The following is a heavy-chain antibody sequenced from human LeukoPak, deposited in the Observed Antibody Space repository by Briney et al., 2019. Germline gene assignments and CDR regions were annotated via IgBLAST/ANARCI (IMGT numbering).Heavy chain of an antibody. CDR1: GYTFTSCG. Sequence: ASVKVSCKASGYTFTSCGISWVRQAPGQGLEWMGWISAYNGNTNYAQKLQGRVTMTTDTSTSTAYMELRSLRSDDTAVYYCAREKLGQSPMDVWGKGTTVTVSS. CDR2: ISAYNGNT. CDR3: AREKLGQSPMDV. D-gene: IGHD7-27*01. J-gene: IGHJ6*03. V-gene: IGHV1-18*01.